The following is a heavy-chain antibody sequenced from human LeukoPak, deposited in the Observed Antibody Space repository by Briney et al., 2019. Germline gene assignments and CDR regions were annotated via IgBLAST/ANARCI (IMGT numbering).Heavy chain of an antibody. D-gene: IGHD6-13*01. CDR2: IWYDESAT. J-gene: IGHJ6*03. CDR1: GLIFSTCG. CDR3: AKQMMERQQYYYMDV. Sequence: GGSLRLSRVASGLIFSTCGMHWVPQAPRKGLEWLTHIWYDESATYYADSVKGRFTISRENSKNTLYLQMNSLRGEDTAVYYCAKQMMERQQYYYMDVWGKGTSVTVS. V-gene: IGHV3-30*02.